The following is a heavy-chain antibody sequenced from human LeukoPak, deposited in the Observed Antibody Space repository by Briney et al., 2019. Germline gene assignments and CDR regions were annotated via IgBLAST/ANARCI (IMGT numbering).Heavy chain of an antibody. CDR1: GFTFSSYA. D-gene: IGHD6-13*01. Sequence: PGGSLRLSCAASGFTFSSYAMSWVRQPPGKGLNWVSSISGSGGNTFYADSVKGRFTISRDNSKNTLYLQMNSLGAEDTAVYYCARESVGQLGLDYWGQGTLVTVSS. V-gene: IGHV3-23*01. CDR3: ARESVGQLGLDY. J-gene: IGHJ4*02. CDR2: ISGSGGNT.